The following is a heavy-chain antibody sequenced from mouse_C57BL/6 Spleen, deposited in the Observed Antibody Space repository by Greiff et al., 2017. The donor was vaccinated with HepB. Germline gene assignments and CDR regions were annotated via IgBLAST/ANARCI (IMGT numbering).Heavy chain of an antibody. D-gene: IGHD1-1*01. V-gene: IGHV1-55*01. CDR1: GYTFTSYW. CDR2: IYPGSGST. J-gene: IGHJ2*01. Sequence: VQLQQPGAELVKPGASVKMSCKASGYTFTSYWITWVKQRPGQGLEWIGDIYPGSGSTNYNEKFKSKATLTVDTSSSTAYMQLSSPTSEDSAVYYCARRDYYGSSSGGYWGQGTTLTVSS. CDR3: ARRDYYGSSSGGY.